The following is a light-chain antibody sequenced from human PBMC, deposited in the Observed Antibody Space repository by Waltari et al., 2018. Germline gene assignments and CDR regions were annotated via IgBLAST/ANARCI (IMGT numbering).Light chain of an antibody. CDR3: QHRANWPLT. CDR2: DAS. J-gene: IGKJ4*01. Sequence: EILLTQSPAIVSSSPGERATLPCRASQSIRSYLAWYQQNPGQSPRLLIYDASNRAPAIPARFSGSGCGTDLTLTISSLEPEDSAVYYCQHRANWPLTFGGGTTVEIK. V-gene: IGKV3-11*01. CDR1: QSIRSY.